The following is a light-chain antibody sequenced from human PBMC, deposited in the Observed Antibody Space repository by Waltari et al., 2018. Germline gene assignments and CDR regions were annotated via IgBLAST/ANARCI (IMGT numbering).Light chain of an antibody. V-gene: IGKV1-39*01. J-gene: IGKJ5*01. CDR2: AAS. CDR3: QQSHSLPVT. Sequence: DIQMTQSPSSLPASVGDRVTITCRASQTISDFLNWYQQKPGKAPKLLISAASSLQSGVPSRFSGRGSGTDFTLTISSLQPEDFATYYCQQSHSLPVTFGQGTRLEIK. CDR1: QTISDF.